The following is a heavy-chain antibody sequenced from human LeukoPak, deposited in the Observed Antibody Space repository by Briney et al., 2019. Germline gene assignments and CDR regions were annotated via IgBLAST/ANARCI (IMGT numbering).Heavy chain of an antibody. CDR2: INPYSGDT. J-gene: IGHJ4*02. CDR1: GYTFTGYY. V-gene: IGHV1-2*02. Sequence: ASVKVSCKASGYTFTGYYMHWVRQAPGQGLEWMGWINPYSGDTMYAQKFQGRVTMTRNTSISTAYMELNRLRSDDTAVYYCARTNGGYEYNWGQGTLVIVSS. CDR3: ARTNGGYEYN. D-gene: IGHD5-12*01.